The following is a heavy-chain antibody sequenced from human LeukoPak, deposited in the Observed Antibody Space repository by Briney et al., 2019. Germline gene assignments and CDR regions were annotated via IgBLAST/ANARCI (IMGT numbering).Heavy chain of an antibody. CDR2: INPNGGST. CDR1: GYTFTSYY. CDR3: ARVRYYDNGGYSHFDY. Sequence: GASVKVSCKASGYTFTSYYLHWVRQAPGQGLEWMGIINPNGGSTSNAQKFQGRVTMTRDTSTSTVYMGLSRLRSEDTAVYYCARVRYYDNGGYSHFDYWGQGTLVTVSS. D-gene: IGHD3-22*01. J-gene: IGHJ4*02. V-gene: IGHV1-46*01.